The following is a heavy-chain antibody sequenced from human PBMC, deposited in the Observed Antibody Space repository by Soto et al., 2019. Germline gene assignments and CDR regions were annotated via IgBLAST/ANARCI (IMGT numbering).Heavy chain of an antibody. CDR3: AREVQLAGTWSFDY. CDR1: GFTFSDYT. J-gene: IGHJ4*02. Sequence: QVQLVESGGGVVQPGRSLRLSCATYGFTFSDYTLHWVRQAQGKRLEWVAVISYDANNDYHADSVKGRFTISRDNSKNTLYLQMNSLTAEDTAVYYCAREVQLAGTWSFDYWGQGTLVTVSS. D-gene: IGHD6-19*01. CDR2: ISYDANND. V-gene: IGHV3-30-3*01.